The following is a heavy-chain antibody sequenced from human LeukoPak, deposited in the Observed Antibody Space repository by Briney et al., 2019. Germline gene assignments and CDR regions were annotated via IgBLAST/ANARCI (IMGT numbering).Heavy chain of an antibody. D-gene: IGHD3-10*01. Sequence: ASVKVSCKASGYTFTSYGISWVRQAPGQGLEWMGWINPNSGGTNYAQKFQGRVTMTRDTSISTAYMELSRLRSDDTAVYYCARLLWFGELRAFDIWGQGTMVTVSS. CDR2: INPNSGGT. CDR1: GYTFTSYG. J-gene: IGHJ3*02. CDR3: ARLLWFGELRAFDI. V-gene: IGHV1-2*02.